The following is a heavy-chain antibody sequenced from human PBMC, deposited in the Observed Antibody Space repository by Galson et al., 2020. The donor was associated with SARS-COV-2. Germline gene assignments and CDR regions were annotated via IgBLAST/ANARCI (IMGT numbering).Heavy chain of an antibody. CDR1: GFTFSSYS. V-gene: IGHV3-21*01. D-gene: IGHD1-7*01. Sequence: GGSLRLSCAASGFTFSSYSMNWVRQAPGKGLEWVSFISSSSSYIYYADSVKGRFTISRDNAKNSLYLQMNSLRAEDTAVYYCARDENGNYGDYYYCVDVGGQGTTGAVSS. J-gene: IGHJ6*02. CDR3: ARDENGNYGDYYYCVDV. CDR2: ISSSSSYI.